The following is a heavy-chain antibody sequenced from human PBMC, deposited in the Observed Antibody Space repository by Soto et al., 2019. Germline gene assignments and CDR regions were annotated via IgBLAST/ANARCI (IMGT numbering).Heavy chain of an antibody. CDR2: INAGNGNT. CDR3: ARAASLWFGDHFDY. CDR1: GYTFTSYA. J-gene: IGHJ4*02. V-gene: IGHV1-3*01. D-gene: IGHD3-10*01. Sequence: QVQLVQSGAEVKKPGASVKVSCKASGYTFTSYAMHWVRQAPGQRLEWMGWINAGNGNTKYSQKFQGRVTITRDTSASTAYMELSSLRSEDTAVYYCARAASLWFGDHFDYWGQGTLVTVSS.